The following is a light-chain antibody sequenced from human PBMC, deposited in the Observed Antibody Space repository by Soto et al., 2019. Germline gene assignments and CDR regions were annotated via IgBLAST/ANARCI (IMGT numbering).Light chain of an antibody. CDR2: SVE. CDR1: RNVDIF. J-gene: IGKJ3*01. V-gene: IGKV1-39*01. Sequence: DIRLTQSPSSVSASLGDRVTITCRASRNVDIFLNWYLQKPGAAPKLLLYSVEKLSGGVPSRFSGGGSGTEFSLTISSLQSEDFGTYYCQQTYSTPSFGPGTTVDMK. CDR3: QQTYSTPS.